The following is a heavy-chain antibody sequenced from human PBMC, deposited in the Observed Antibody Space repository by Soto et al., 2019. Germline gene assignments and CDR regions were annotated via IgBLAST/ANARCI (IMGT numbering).Heavy chain of an antibody. CDR3: ARCGYSYGSFDY. Sequence: PSETLSLTCTVSGGSISSYYWSWLRQPPGKGLEWIGYIYYSGSTNYNPSLKSRVTISVDTSKNQFSLKLSSVTAADTAVYYCARCGYSYGSFDYWGQGTLVTVSS. V-gene: IGHV4-59*01. CDR1: GGSISSYY. D-gene: IGHD5-18*01. CDR2: IYYSGST. J-gene: IGHJ4*02.